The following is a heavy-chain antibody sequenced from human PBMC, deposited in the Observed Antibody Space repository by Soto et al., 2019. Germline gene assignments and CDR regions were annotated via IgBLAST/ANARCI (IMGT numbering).Heavy chain of an antibody. CDR2: ISHDGSNK. CDR1: GFTFSTYA. D-gene: IGHD6-25*01. Sequence: GGSLRLSCAASGFTFSTYAMHWVRQAPGKGLEWVALISHDGSNKYYADSVKGRFTISRDNSKNTLYLQMNSLRADGTAVYYCAGDLYSSGSTAFDYWGQGTLVTVSS. V-gene: IGHV3-30-3*01. CDR3: AGDLYSSGSTAFDY. J-gene: IGHJ4*02.